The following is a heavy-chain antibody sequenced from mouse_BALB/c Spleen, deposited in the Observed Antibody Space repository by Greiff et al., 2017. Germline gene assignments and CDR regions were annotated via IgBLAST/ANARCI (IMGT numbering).Heavy chain of an antibody. Sequence: EVQRVESGGGLVQPGGSRKLSCAASGFTFSSFGMHWVRQAPEKGLEWVAYISSGSSTIYYADTVKGRFTISRDNPKNTLFLQMTSLRSEDTAMYYCARSGYYGYGDAMDYWGQGTSVTVSS. CDR1: GFTFSSFG. D-gene: IGHD1-2*01. J-gene: IGHJ4*01. CDR2: ISSGSSTI. CDR3: ARSGYYGYGDAMDY. V-gene: IGHV5-17*02.